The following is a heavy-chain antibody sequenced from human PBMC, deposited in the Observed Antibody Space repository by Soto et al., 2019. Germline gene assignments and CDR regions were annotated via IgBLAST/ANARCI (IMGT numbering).Heavy chain of an antibody. Sequence: QVKLVESGGGVVQPGTSLRLSCAASGFSFSDYGMHWVRQAPGKGLEWVAVIWFDGSNKYYAESVKGRFTISRDNSKNTVDLQMDRLRADDTAVYYCAIRRSTVTTAWFYHAMDVWGQETTVTVSS. D-gene: IGHD5-12*01. CDR2: IWFDGSNK. J-gene: IGHJ6*02. CDR3: AIRRSTVTTAWFYHAMDV. CDR1: GFSFSDYG. V-gene: IGHV3-33*01.